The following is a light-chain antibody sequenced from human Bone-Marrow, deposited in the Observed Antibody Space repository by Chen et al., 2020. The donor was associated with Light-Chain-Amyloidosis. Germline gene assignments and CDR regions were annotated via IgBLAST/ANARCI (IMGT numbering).Light chain of an antibody. J-gene: IGLJ3*02. CDR2: EVN. CDR1: TSDVGGHNY. Sequence: QSALTQPASVSGSPGPSITLACTGTTSDVGGHNYVSWYQQYPGKAPKLIISEVNNRPAGVSNRFSGSKSGNTASLTISGLQAEDEADYYCSSYTSSSTWVFGGGTKLAVL. V-gene: IGLV2-14*01. CDR3: SSYTSSSTWV.